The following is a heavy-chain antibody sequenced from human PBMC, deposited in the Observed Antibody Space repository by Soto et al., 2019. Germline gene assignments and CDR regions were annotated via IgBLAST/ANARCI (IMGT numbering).Heavy chain of an antibody. J-gene: IGHJ4*02. D-gene: IGHD5-18*01. CDR2: IKEDGSEK. CDR3: ARDRGYSSYDY. CDR1: GFTFSSSW. Sequence: GGSLRLSCAASGFTFSSSWMNWVRQAPGKGLEWVAGIKEDGSEKYYVDIVKGRFTISRDNVENSLYLQMNSLRGEDSAVYFCARDRGYSSYDYWGQGTLVTVSS. V-gene: IGHV3-7*01.